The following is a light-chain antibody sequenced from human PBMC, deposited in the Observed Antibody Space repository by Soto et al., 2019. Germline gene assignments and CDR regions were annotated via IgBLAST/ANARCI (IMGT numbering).Light chain of an antibody. CDR1: QSISDL. CDR2: DAS. V-gene: IGKV1-5*01. Sequence: DIQLTQSPSTLSASVGDRVTITCRASQSISDLLAWYHQKPGKAPKLLIYDASSLESGAPSRFSGSGYGTEFTLTISSLQPVDFSTYYCQQYKSPYTFGQGTKVDIK. J-gene: IGKJ2*01. CDR3: QQYKSPYT.